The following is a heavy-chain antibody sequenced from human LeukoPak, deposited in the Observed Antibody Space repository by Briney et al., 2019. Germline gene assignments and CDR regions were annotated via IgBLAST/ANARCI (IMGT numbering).Heavy chain of an antibody. Sequence: GASVKVSCKASGYTFTGYYMHWVRQAPGQGLEWMGWINPNSGGTNYAQKFQGRVTMTRDTSISTAYMELSRLRSDDTAVCYCARSRIRFLEWPDYWGQGTLVTVSS. J-gene: IGHJ4*02. V-gene: IGHV1-2*02. D-gene: IGHD3-3*01. CDR3: ARSRIRFLEWPDY. CDR1: GYTFTGYY. CDR2: INPNSGGT.